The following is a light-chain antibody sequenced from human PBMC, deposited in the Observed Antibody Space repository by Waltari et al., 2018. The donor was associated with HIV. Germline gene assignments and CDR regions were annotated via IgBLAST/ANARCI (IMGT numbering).Light chain of an antibody. CDR3: QTGGTGIQV. J-gene: IGLJ3*02. CDR2: VNRDGSY. CDR1: SEYSNYA. V-gene: IGLV4-69*01. Sequence: QLVLPQSTSASASLGASVKVTCTLSSEYSNYAIAWLQQQPERAPRYLMKVNRDGSYNKADGIPDRFAGSSSVAERYLTIASLHVEDDADDYCQTGGTGIQVFGGGTKVTVL.